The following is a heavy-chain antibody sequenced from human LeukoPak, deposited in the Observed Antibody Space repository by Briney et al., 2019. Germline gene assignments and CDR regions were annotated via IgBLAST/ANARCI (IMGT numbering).Heavy chain of an antibody. V-gene: IGHV3-30-3*01. CDR2: ISYDGSNK. CDR3: AKPAGTLQFEY. D-gene: IGHD2-2*01. Sequence: GGSLRLSCAASGFTFSSYAMHWVRQAPGKGLEWVAVISYDGSNKYYADSVRGRFTISRDNSKNTLYLQMNSLRAEDTAVYYCAKPAGTLQFEYWGQGTLVTVSS. J-gene: IGHJ4*02. CDR1: GFTFSSYA.